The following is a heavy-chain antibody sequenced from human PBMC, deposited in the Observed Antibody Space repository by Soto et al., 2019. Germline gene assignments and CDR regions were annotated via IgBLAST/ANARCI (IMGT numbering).Heavy chain of an antibody. CDR1: GGSISSSSYY. CDR2: IYYSGST. V-gene: IGHV4-39*01. Sequence: SETLSLTCTVSGGSISSSSYYWGWIRQPPGKGLEWIGSIYYSGSTYYNLSLKSRVTISVDTSKNQFSLKLSSVTAADTAVYYCARVTFTVRDFDYWGQGTLVTVSS. J-gene: IGHJ4*02. D-gene: IGHD4-17*01. CDR3: ARVTFTVRDFDY.